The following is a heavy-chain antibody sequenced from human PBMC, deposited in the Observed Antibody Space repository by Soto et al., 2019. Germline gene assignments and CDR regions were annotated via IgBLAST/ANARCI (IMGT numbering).Heavy chain of an antibody. Sequence: PGGSLRLSCAASGFTLSNYWMIWVRQAPGKGLEWVANIKLDGSEEYYVDSVKGRFTISRDNAKNSLYLQMNSLRAEDTAVYYCARGYCTSASCYPNWFGPWGQGTLVTVSS. D-gene: IGHD2-2*01. CDR2: IKLDGSEE. V-gene: IGHV3-7*03. CDR3: ARGYCTSASCYPNWFGP. J-gene: IGHJ5*02. CDR1: GFTLSNYW.